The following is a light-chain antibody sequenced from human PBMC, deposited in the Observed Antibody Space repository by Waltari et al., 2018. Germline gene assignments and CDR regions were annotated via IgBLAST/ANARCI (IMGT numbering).Light chain of an antibody. J-gene: IGLJ1*01. V-gene: IGLV1-47*01. CDR2: RNN. Sequence: QSVLTQPPSASGTPGQRGTISCSGSSSNVGSNYVYWYQPLPGTAPKSLIYRNNQLPSGVPDRFSGSKSGTSASLAISGLRSEDEADYYCAAWDDSLSGYVFGTGTKVTVL. CDR1: SSNVGSNY. CDR3: AAWDDSLSGYV.